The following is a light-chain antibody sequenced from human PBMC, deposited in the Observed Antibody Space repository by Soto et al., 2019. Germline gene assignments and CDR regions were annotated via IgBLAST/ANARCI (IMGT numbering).Light chain of an antibody. V-gene: IGKV1-39*01. CDR1: QSISNY. CDR3: QQSYSTPRT. Sequence: DIQMTQPPYSLSASIGDRVTITCRAGQSISNYLNWYQQKPGKAPKILIYAAASLQSGVPSRFSGSGSGTDFTLTISSLQPEDFATYYCQQSYSTPRTFGQGTKLEIK. CDR2: AAA. J-gene: IGKJ2*01.